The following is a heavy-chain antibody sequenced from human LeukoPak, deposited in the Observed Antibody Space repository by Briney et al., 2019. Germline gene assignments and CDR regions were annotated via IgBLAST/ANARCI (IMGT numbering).Heavy chain of an antibody. CDR3: ARESFGSGSYPDF. D-gene: IGHD3-10*01. J-gene: IGHJ4*02. CDR2: IWHDGSHN. CDR1: GFSFDTYA. Sequence: GRSLSLSCAASGFSFDTYAMHWVRQAPGQGLEWVALIWHDGSHNFYSHSVSGQFTISRDNSKNTMYLQINNLRPDDTAVYYCARESFGSGSYPDFWGKGTLVTVSS. V-gene: IGHV3-33*01.